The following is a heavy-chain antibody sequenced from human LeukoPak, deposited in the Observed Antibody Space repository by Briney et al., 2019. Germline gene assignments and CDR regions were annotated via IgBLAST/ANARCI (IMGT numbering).Heavy chain of an antibody. V-gene: IGHV3-7*03. CDR1: GFSFRSYW. CDR3: AGGMGWVSDY. J-gene: IGHJ4*02. CDR2: IESDGSEK. Sequence: GGSLRLSCAASGFSFRSYWMSWVRQAPGKGLEWVANIESDGSEKNYADSVKGRFTISRDNAKNSLYLQMDSLRAEDTAVYYCAGGMGWVSDYWGQGTLVTVSS. D-gene: IGHD6-19*01.